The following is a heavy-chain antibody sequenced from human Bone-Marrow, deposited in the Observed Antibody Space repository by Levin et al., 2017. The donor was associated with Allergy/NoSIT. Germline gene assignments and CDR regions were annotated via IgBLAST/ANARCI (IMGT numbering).Heavy chain of an antibody. CDR1: GFSFRSYA. CDR3: VKGPPSTTGRDVLGHFYGLEV. V-gene: IGHV3-23*01. CDR2: VDGGGGRT. D-gene: IGHD1-1*01. J-gene: IGHJ6*02. Sequence: GESLKISCAASGFSFRSYAMTWVRQAPGKGLEWVSAVDGGGGRTYYADSVKGRFTISRDNSKSTLDLQMKNLRVEDTALYYCVKGPPSTTGRDVLGHFYGLEVWGQGTTVTVS.